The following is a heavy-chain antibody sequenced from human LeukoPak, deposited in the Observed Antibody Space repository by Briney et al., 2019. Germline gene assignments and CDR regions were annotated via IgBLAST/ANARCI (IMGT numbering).Heavy chain of an antibody. CDR1: GYSFTSYW. Sequence: GESLKISCKGSGYSFTSYWIGWVRQMPGKGLEWMGIIYPGYSDTIYSPSFQGQVTISADKSISTAYLQWSSLKASDTAMYYCARLTPEMTTVTTRFLKNDAFDIWGQGTMVTVSS. CDR3: ARLTPEMTTVTTRFLKNDAFDI. J-gene: IGHJ3*02. V-gene: IGHV5-51*01. D-gene: IGHD4-17*01. CDR2: IYPGYSDT.